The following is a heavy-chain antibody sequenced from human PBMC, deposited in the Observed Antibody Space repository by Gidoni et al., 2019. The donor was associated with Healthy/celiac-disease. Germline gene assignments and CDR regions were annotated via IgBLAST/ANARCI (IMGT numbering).Heavy chain of an antibody. V-gene: IGHV4-39*01. CDR2: IYYSGST. D-gene: IGHD6-13*01. CDR1: GGSISSSSYY. Sequence: QLQLQESGPGLVKPSETLSLTCTVSGGSISSSSYYWGWIRQPPGKGLEWIGSIYYSGSTYYNPSLKSRVTISVDTSKNQFSLKLSSVTAADTAVYYCARQRIAAAGTGYYYYGMDVWGQGTTVTVSS. J-gene: IGHJ6*02. CDR3: ARQRIAAAGTGYYYYGMDV.